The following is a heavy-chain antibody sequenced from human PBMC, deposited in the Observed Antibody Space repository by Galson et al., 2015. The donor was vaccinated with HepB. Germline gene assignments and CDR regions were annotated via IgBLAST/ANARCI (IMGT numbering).Heavy chain of an antibody. CDR2: ISYDGSNK. D-gene: IGHD3-22*01. Sequence: SLRLSCAASGFTFSSYGMHWVRQAPGKGLEWVAVISYDGSNKYYADSVKGRFTISRDNSKNTLYLQMNSLRAEDTAVYYCAKDIFWCITMIVVVITAGRGLGYWGQGTLVTVSS. V-gene: IGHV3-30*18. CDR1: GFTFSSYG. CDR3: AKDIFWCITMIVVVITAGRGLGY. J-gene: IGHJ4*02.